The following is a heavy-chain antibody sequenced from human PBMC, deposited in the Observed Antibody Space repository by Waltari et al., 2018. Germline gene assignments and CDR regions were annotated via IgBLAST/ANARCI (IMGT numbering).Heavy chain of an antibody. J-gene: IGHJ4*02. V-gene: IGHV3-74*01. CDR1: GFTFTSYW. D-gene: IGHD1-26*01. CDR3: SAGTVY. Sequence: EVQLVESGGGLVQPGGSLRLSCAASGFTFTSYWMHWVRQAPGKGLVWLSLITSDENTTSYGDSVKGRFTISRDNAKNTLYLQMNSLRAEDTAVYYCSAGTVYWGQGILVTVSS. CDR2: ITSDENTT.